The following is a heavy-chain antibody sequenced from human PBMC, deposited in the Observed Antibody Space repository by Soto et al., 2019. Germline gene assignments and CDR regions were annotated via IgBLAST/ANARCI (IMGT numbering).Heavy chain of an antibody. J-gene: IGHJ3*02. D-gene: IGHD3-10*01. CDR2: IIHSGST. CDR3: ARGFYGSGRSTYAFDI. CDR1: GGSFSGYY. V-gene: IGHV4-34*01. Sequence: QVQLQQWCAGLLKPSETLSLTCAVYGGSFSGYYWSWIRQPPGKGLEWIGEIIHSGSTNYNPSLKRRVTISVDTSNNQFALKLSSVTAADTAVYYCARGFYGSGRSTYAFDIWGQGTMVSVSS.